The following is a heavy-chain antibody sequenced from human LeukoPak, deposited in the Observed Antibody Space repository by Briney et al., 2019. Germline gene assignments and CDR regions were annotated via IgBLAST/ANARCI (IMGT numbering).Heavy chain of an antibody. J-gene: IGHJ4*02. CDR3: ARDRSYDFWSGYSTPDY. Sequence: GGSLRLSCAASGFTFSSYGMHWVRQAPGKGLEWVAVIWYDGSNKYYADSVKGRFTISRDNSKNTLDLQMNSLRAEDTAVYYCARDRSYDFWSGYSTPDYWGQGTLVTVSS. CDR1: GFTFSSYG. CDR2: IWYDGSNK. D-gene: IGHD3-3*01. V-gene: IGHV3-33*01.